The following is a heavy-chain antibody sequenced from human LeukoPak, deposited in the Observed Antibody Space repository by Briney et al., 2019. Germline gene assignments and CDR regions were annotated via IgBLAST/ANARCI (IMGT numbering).Heavy chain of an antibody. CDR2: IYPGDSDT. CDR1: GYTFTTYW. CDR3: ARLGSSTWKDAFDI. V-gene: IGHV5-51*01. D-gene: IGHD6-13*01. J-gene: IGHJ3*02. Sequence: GESLKISCKGSGYTFTTYWIGWVRQMPAKGLEWMGIIYPGDSDTRYNTSVQGQVSISADKSISTAYLQWSSLKASDTAMYYCARLGSSTWKDAFDIWGQGTMVTVSS.